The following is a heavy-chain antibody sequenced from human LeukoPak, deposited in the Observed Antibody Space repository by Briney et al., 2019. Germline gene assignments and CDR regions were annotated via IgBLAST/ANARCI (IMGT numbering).Heavy chain of an antibody. CDR2: ISYDGSNK. CDR1: GFTFSSYA. V-gene: IGHV3-30-3*01. CDR3: ARPSAGYNWFDP. Sequence: PGGSLRLSCAASGFTFSSYAMHWVRQAPGKGLEGVAVISYDGSNKYYADSVKGRFTISRDNSKNTLYLQMNSLRAEDTAVYYCARPSAGYNWFDPWGQGTLVTVSS. D-gene: IGHD3-9*01. J-gene: IGHJ5*02.